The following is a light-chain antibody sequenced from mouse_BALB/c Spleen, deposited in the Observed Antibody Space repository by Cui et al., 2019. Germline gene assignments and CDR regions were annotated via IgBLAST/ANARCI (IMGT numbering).Light chain of an antibody. Sequence: DIQMTQSAASLSVSVVETVTITCRASEKIYSNLAWYQQKQGKSPQLLIYAATNLADVVPSRFSVSGSGTQYSLKINSLQSEDFGSYYCQHFWGTPWTFGGGTKLEIK. CDR1: EKIYSN. V-gene: IGKV12-46*01. J-gene: IGKJ1*01. CDR3: QHFWGTPWT. CDR2: AAT.